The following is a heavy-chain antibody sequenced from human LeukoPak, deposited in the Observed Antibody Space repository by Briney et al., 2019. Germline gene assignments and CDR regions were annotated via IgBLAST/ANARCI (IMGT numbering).Heavy chain of an antibody. CDR2: VYYSGRT. CDR3: ARTRYCSTTSCYADT. Sequence: SETLSLTCIVSGGSISPYYWSWIRQPPGKGLEWIGYVYYSGRTSYSPSLKSRVTISVGTSEDRFSLELTSVTAADTAVYYCARTRYCSTTSCYADTWSQGTMVTVSS. CDR1: GGSISPYY. D-gene: IGHD2-2*01. V-gene: IGHV4-59*01. J-gene: IGHJ3*01.